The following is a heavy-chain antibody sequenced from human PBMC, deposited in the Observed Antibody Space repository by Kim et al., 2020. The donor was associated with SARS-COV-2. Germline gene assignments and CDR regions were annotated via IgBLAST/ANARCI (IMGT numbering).Heavy chain of an antibody. D-gene: IGHD6-13*01. CDR1: GLTFSNDW. V-gene: IGHV3-74*03. J-gene: IGHJ5*02. Sequence: GGSLRLSCAASGLTFSNDWMHWVRLVPGKGLVWVSHINSDGSDTMYAGSVPGRFTISRDNAKNTLYLQINSLTAEDTAVYYCIKGRQLASWGQGTLVTVS. CDR3: IKGRQLAS. CDR2: INSDGSDT.